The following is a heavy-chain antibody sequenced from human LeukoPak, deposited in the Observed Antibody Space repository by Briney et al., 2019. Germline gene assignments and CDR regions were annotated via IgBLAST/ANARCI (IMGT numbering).Heavy chain of an antibody. D-gene: IGHD5-18*01. CDR1: GGSISSYY. Sequence: SETLSLTCTVSGGSISSYYWSWIRQPPGKGLEWLGYIYYSGSTNYNPSLKSRVTISVDRSKNQFSLKLSSVTAADTAVYYCARGGGYSYGYWFDPWGQGTLVTVSS. CDR2: IYYSGST. J-gene: IGHJ5*02. CDR3: ARGGGYSYGYWFDP. V-gene: IGHV4-59*12.